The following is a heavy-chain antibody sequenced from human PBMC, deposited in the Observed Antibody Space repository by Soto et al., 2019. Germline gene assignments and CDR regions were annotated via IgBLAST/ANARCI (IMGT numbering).Heavy chain of an antibody. CDR3: ARDWGSLGYGMDV. D-gene: IGHD7-27*01. V-gene: IGHV1-69*13. J-gene: IGHJ6*02. CDR1: GGTFSSYA. CDR2: IIPIFGTA. Sequence: SVKVSCKASGGTFSSYAISWVRQAPGQGLEWMGGIIPIFGTANYAQKFQGRVTITADESTSTAYMELSSLRSEDTAVYHCARDWGSLGYGMDVWGQGTTVTVSS.